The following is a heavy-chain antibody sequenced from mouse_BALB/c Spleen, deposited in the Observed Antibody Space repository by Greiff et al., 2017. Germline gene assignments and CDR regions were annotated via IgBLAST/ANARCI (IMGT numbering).Heavy chain of an antibody. Sequence: VQLQQSGAELVRPGTSVKVSCKASGYAFTNYLIEWVKQRPGQGLEWIGVINPGSGGTNYNEKFKGKATLTADKSSSTAYMQLSSLTSDDSAVYFCARSRDSSCYGYAMDYWGQGTSVTVSS. V-gene: IGHV1-54*01. J-gene: IGHJ4*01. CDR1: GYAFTNYL. CDR2: INPGSGGT. CDR3: ARSRDSSCYGYAMDY. D-gene: IGHD3-2*01.